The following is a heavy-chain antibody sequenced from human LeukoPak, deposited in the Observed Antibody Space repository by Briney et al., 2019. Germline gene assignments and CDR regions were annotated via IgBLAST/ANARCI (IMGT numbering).Heavy chain of an antibody. CDR2: IYPGDSGT. D-gene: IGHD6-19*01. CDR1: GYSFTNYW. J-gene: IGHJ4*02. V-gene: IGHV5-51*01. Sequence: GESLKISCKGSGYSFTNYWIGWVRQMPGKGLEWMGIIYPGDSGTRYSPSFQGQVTISADKSISTAYLQWSSLKASDTAIYYCARAEAVPGTGATTFDYWGQGTLVTVSS. CDR3: ARAEAVPGTGATTFDY.